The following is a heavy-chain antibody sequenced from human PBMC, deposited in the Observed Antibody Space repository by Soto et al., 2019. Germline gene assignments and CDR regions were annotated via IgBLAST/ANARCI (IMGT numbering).Heavy chain of an antibody. J-gene: IGHJ4*02. CDR2: IYYSGST. V-gene: IGHV4-59*08. Sequence: QVQLQESGPGLVKPSETLSLTCTVSGGSISSYYWSWIRQPPGKGLEWIGYIYYSGSTNYNPSLXGXAXIXXDTSKNQLSLKLSSVTAADTAVYYCARRYGYYFDYWGQGTLVTVSS. CDR1: GGSISSYY. D-gene: IGHD4-17*01. CDR3: ARRYGYYFDY.